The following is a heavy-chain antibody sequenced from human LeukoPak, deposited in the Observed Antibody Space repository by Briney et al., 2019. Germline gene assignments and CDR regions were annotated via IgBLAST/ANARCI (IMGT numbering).Heavy chain of an antibody. CDR2: IYTSGST. D-gene: IGHD3-9*01. J-gene: IGHJ5*02. Sequence: SETLSLTCTVSGGSISSGSYYWSWIRQPAGKGLEWIGRIYTSGSTTYNSSLKSRVTISLDTSKNHFSLRLSSVTAADTAVYYCARVSLRYLPDNWFDPWGQGTLVTVSS. CDR1: GGSISSGSYY. CDR3: ARVSLRYLPDNWFDP. V-gene: IGHV4-61*02.